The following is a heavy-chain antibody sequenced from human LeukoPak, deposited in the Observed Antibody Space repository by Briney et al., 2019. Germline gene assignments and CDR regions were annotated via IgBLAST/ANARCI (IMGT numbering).Heavy chain of an antibody. D-gene: IGHD3-10*01. CDR1: SSTFSTYG. V-gene: IGHV1-18*04. CDR3: ATYYSGSGSFTTQFDH. Sequence: ASVTVSCKTSSSTFSTYGITWVRQAPGQGLEWMGWINTHKGNTYYAREFQDRVSMTTDASTTTAYMELRSLRSDDTAIYYCATYYSGSGSFTTQFDHWGQVTLVTVSS. J-gene: IGHJ4*02. CDR2: INTHKGNT.